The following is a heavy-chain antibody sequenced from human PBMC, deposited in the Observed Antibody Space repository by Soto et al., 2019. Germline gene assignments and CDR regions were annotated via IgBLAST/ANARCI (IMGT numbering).Heavy chain of an antibody. CDR1: GITFSSFW. CDR2: INAAGSST. Sequence: GGSLRLSCAVSGITFSSFWMHWVRQVPGKGLVWISRINAAGSSTTYADSVKGRFTISRDNAKNTLYLQMNSLRAEDTAVYYCTRAHYGYYLRTFDFWGQGTLVTVSS. D-gene: IGHD4-17*01. CDR3: TRAHYGYYLRTFDF. V-gene: IGHV3-74*01. J-gene: IGHJ4*02.